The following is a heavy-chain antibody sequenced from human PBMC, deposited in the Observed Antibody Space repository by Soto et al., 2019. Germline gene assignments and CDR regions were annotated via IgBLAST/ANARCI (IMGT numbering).Heavy chain of an antibody. CDR1: GFRFTNAW. CDR2: INQDGSQK. V-gene: IGHV3-7*01. J-gene: IGHJ1*01. CDR3: ATWADAVAEDQFQN. Sequence: EVQLVESGGGLVQPGGSLRLSCAASGFRFTNAWMSWVRQAPGKGLEWVAHINQDGSQKYYVDSVKGRFTISRDNAKSSLYLKMNSLRDEDTAVYYCATWADAVAEDQFQNWGQGTLVSVSS. D-gene: IGHD2-2*01.